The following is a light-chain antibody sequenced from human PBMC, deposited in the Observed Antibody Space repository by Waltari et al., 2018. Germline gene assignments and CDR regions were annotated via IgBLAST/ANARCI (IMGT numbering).Light chain of an antibody. CDR1: QGISSY. CDR3: QQLNSYPPYT. V-gene: IGKV1-9*01. J-gene: IGKJ2*01. Sequence: DIQLTQSPSFLSASVGDRVTITCRASQGISSYLAWYQQKPGKAPKRLIYAASTLQSGVASRFRGSGSGTEFTLTISSLQPEDCATYYCQQLNSYPPYTFGQGTKLEIK. CDR2: AAS.